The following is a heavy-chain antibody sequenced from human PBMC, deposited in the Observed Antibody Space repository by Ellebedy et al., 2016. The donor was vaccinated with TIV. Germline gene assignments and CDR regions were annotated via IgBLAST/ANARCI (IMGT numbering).Heavy chain of an antibody. CDR1: GFTFSSYA. CDR3: AKGQLYCDY. V-gene: IGHV3-23*01. Sequence: GESLKISCAASGFTFSSYAMTWVSQAPGRGLEWVSAISGSGGTTYYADSVKGRFTISRDNSKNTLYLQMNSLRAEDTAVYYCAKGQLYCDYWGQGTLVTVSS. CDR2: ISGSGGTT. J-gene: IGHJ4*02. D-gene: IGHD3-10*01.